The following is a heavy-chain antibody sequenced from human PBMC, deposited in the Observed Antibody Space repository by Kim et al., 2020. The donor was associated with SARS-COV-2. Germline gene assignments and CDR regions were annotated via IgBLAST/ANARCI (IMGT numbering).Heavy chain of an antibody. CDR1: GGSISSGGYS. J-gene: IGHJ6*02. D-gene: IGHD2-2*01. Sequence: SETLSLTCAVSGGSISSGGYSWSWIRQPPGKGLEWIGYIYHGGGAYYNPSLNSRVTVSVDRSTNQCSLMLSSVTAADTAVYYCALRTRDYYYGMDVWGQGTTVTVSS. CDR3: ALRTRDYYYGMDV. CDR2: IYHGGGA. V-gene: IGHV4-30-2*01.